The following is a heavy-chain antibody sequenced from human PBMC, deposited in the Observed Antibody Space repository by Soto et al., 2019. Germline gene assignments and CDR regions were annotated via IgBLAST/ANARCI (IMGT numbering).Heavy chain of an antibody. CDR3: AREWFPFDF. J-gene: IGHJ4*02. CDR1: GFTFSNYA. V-gene: IGHV3-23*01. CDR2: ISGSGVST. D-gene: IGHD3-10*01. Sequence: GSLRLSCAAPGFTFSNYAMSWVRQAPGKGLEWVSAISGSGVSTYYADSVKGRFTISRDNSKNTLFLQMNSLRAEDTAVYYCAREWFPFDFWGQRILVTVSS.